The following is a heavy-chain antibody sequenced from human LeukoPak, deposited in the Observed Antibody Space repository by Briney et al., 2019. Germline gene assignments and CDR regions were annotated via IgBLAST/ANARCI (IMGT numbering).Heavy chain of an antibody. V-gene: IGHV1-18*04. D-gene: IGHD4-11*01. CDR2: IRADNGDT. Sequence: ASVRVSCKTSGYKFLSHGISWVRHAPGQGLEWLGWIRADNGDTRFAQKFQGRFTMTTDTSTSTAHMELRSLRSDDTAVYYCARDWPTVIADFWGQGTLVTVSS. CDR3: ARDWPTVIADF. J-gene: IGHJ1*01. CDR1: GYKFLSHG.